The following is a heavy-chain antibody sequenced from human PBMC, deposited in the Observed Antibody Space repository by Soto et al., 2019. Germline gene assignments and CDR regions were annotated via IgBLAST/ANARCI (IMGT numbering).Heavy chain of an antibody. CDR3: AKDVESGWYEAFDY. V-gene: IGHV3-23*01. D-gene: IGHD6-19*01. J-gene: IGHJ4*02. CDR1: GFAFSQYG. Sequence: GSLRLSCTASGFAFSQYGMSWVRQAPGKGLEWVSSIRSFDYRTNYADSVKGRFTISRDNSKSTLSPQMNSLRAEDTAVYYCAKDVESGWYEAFDYWGPGTLVT. CDR2: IRSFDYRT.